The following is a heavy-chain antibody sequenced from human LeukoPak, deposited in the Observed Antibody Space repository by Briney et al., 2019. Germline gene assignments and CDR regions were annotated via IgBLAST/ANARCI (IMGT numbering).Heavy chain of an antibody. D-gene: IGHD3-3*01. CDR1: GFTFSRHG. CDR3: ARDSQRGVAIRYYFDY. CDR2: ISYDGSNK. J-gene: IGHJ4*02. Sequence: GGSLRLSCAPSGFTFSRHGMHWVRQAPGKGLEWVAVISYDGSNKYYADSVKGRFTISRDNSKNTLYLQMNSLRAEDTAVYYCARDSQRGVAIRYYFDYWGQGTLVTVSS. V-gene: IGHV3-30*03.